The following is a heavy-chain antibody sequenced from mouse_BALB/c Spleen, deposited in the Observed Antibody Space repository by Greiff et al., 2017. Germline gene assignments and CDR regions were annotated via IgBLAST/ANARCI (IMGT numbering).Heavy chain of an antibody. Sequence: EVQGVESGGGLVKPGGSLKLSCAASGFTFSDYYMYWVRQTPEKRLEWVATISDGGSYTYYPDSVKGRFTISRDNAKNNLYLQMSSLKSEDTAMYYCARGGNVYAMDYWGQGTSVTVSS. V-gene: IGHV5-4*02. CDR3: ARGGNVYAMDY. D-gene: IGHD2-1*01. CDR2: ISDGGSYT. CDR1: GFTFSDYY. J-gene: IGHJ4*01.